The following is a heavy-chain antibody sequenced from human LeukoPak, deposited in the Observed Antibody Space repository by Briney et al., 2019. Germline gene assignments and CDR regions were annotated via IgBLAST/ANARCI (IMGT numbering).Heavy chain of an antibody. Sequence: ASVKVSCKASGYTFTGYYMHWVRQAPGQGLEWMGLINPNSGGTNYAQKFQGWVTMTRDTSISTAYMELSRLRSDDTAVYYCARGERTSDYDILTGYFSHRPEYGTDVWGQGTTVTVSS. CDR2: INPNSGGT. D-gene: IGHD3-9*01. J-gene: IGHJ6*02. CDR3: ARGERTSDYDILTGYFSHRPEYGTDV. CDR1: GYTFTGYY. V-gene: IGHV1-2*04.